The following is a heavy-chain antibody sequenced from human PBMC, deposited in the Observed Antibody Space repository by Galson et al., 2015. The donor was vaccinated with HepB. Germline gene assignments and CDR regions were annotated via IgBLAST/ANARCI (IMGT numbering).Heavy chain of an antibody. V-gene: IGHV3-23*01. Sequence: SLRLSCAASGFMFSDYAMTWVRQAPGKGLEWVSGISSRGGTTYYVHSVKGRFTISRDNSKNTLYLQMNSLRAEDTAVYYCARTYEYDSSGYLPGYWGQETLVTVPS. CDR3: ARTYEYDSSGYLPGY. CDR1: GFMFSDYA. CDR2: ISSRGGTT. J-gene: IGHJ4*02. D-gene: IGHD3-22*01.